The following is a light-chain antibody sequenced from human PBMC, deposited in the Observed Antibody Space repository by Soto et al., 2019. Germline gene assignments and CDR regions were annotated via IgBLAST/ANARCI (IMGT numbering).Light chain of an antibody. Sequence: DIPMTQSPSSLSASVGDRVTITCQASQDISKYLNWYQQKPGKAPKLLIYDASNLETGGPSRFSGSGSGTDFTFTISSLQPEDIATYYCQQYDTLPRYTFGQGTKLESK. CDR2: DAS. V-gene: IGKV1-33*01. CDR3: QQYDTLPRYT. CDR1: QDISKY. J-gene: IGKJ2*01.